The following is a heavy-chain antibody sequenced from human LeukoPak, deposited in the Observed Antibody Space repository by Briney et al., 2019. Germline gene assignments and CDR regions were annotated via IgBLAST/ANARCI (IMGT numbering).Heavy chain of an antibody. CDR3: AREAMAGLIDS. V-gene: IGHV3-21*01. Sequence: PGRSLRLSCAASGFTFSSYSMNWVRQVPGKGLEWVSSISSSSSNIYYTDSVKGRFTSSRDNAKNSLYLQMNSLRAEDTAVYYCAREAMAGLIDSWGQGTLVTVSS. CDR2: ISSSSSNI. J-gene: IGHJ4*02. D-gene: IGHD6-19*01. CDR1: GFTFSSYS.